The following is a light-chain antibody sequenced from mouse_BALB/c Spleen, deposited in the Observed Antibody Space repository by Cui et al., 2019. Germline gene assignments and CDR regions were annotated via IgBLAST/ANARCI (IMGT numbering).Light chain of an antibody. CDR1: SGVSY. J-gene: IGKJ1*01. CDR2: STS. CDR3: HQWSSYPWT. V-gene: IGKV4-80*01. Sequence: QIVLTQSPALMSASLGEEITLTCSASSGVSYMHWYQQKSGTSPKLLIYSTSNLASGVPSRFSGSGSGTFYSLTISSVEAEDAADYYCHQWSSYPWTFGGGTKLEIK.